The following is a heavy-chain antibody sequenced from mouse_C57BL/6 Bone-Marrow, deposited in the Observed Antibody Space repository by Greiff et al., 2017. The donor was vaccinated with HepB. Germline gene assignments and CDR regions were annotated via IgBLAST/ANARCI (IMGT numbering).Heavy chain of an antibody. Sequence: VQLQQSGAELARPGASVKLSCKASGYTFTSYGISWVKQRTGQGLEWIGEIYPRSGNTYYNEKFKGKATLTADKSSSTAYMELRSLTSEDSAVYFCARKGSTRHYFDYWGQGTTLTVSS. D-gene: IGHD5-1*01. CDR1: GYTFTSYG. J-gene: IGHJ2*01. V-gene: IGHV1-81*01. CDR3: ARKGSTRHYFDY. CDR2: IYPRSGNT.